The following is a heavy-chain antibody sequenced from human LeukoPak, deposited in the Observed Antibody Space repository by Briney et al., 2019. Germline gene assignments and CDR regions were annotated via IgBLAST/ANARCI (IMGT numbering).Heavy chain of an antibody. Sequence: GGSLRLSCVASGFTFSNYGMNWVRQAPGKGLEWVSSISGSGGMTYYADSVKGRFTISRDNSKNTLFLQMNSLRAEDTAVYYCARARRVGARTYYFDYWGQGTLVTVSS. CDR2: ISGSGGMT. D-gene: IGHD1-26*01. V-gene: IGHV3-23*01. CDR1: GFTFSNYG. CDR3: ARARRVGARTYYFDY. J-gene: IGHJ4*02.